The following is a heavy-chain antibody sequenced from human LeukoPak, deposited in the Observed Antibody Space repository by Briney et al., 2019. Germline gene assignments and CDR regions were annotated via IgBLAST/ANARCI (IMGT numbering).Heavy chain of an antibody. CDR1: VGSFSGYY. Sequence: SETLSLTCAVYVGSFSGYYWSWIRQPPGKGLEWTGEINHSGSTNYNPSLKSRVTISVVTSKNQFSLKLSSVTAADTAVYYCAREREGYFDLWGRGNLVTVSS. CDR3: AREREGYFDL. J-gene: IGHJ2*01. V-gene: IGHV4-34*01. CDR2: INHSGST.